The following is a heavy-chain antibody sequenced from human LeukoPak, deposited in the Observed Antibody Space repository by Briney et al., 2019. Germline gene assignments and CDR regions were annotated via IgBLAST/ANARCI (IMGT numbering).Heavy chain of an antibody. CDR1: GFTFSSYS. CDR2: ISSSSSTI. CDR3: ARDTYGDYPSGYWYFDL. D-gene: IGHD4-17*01. J-gene: IGHJ2*01. V-gene: IGHV3-48*04. Sequence: PGGSLRLSCAASGFTFSSYSMNWVRQAPGKGLEWVSYISSSSSTIYYADSVKGRFTISRDNAKNSLYLQMNSLRAEDTAVYYCARDTYGDYPSGYWYFDLWGRGTLVTVSS.